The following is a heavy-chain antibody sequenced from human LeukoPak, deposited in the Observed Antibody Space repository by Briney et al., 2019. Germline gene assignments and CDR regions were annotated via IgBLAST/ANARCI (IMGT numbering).Heavy chain of an antibody. CDR1: GFTFSSYD. Sequence: PGGSLRLSCAASGFTFSSYDMHWVRQATGKGLEWVSAIGTAGDTYYPGSVKGRFTISRENAKNSLYLQMNSLRAGDTAVYYCARLWAGSSEYYYYGMDVWGQGTTVTVSS. J-gene: IGHJ6*02. CDR2: IGTAGDT. CDR3: ARLWAGSSEYYYYGMDV. V-gene: IGHV3-13*01. D-gene: IGHD3-10*01.